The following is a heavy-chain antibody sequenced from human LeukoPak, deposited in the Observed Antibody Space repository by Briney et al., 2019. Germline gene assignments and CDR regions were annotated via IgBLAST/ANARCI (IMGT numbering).Heavy chain of an antibody. CDR1: GFTFNSYA. J-gene: IGHJ4*02. V-gene: IGHV3-30*04. D-gene: IGHD2-15*01. CDR2: ISYDGSIN. Sequence: PGGSLRLSCAASGFTFNSYAVHWVRQAPGKGLEWVAVISYDGSINFYSASVKGRFTISRDNSKNTLYLQMNSLRADDTALYFCARDRRYCSGGSCYFDYFFDYGGQGTLVTVSS. CDR3: ARDRRYCSGGSCYFDYFFDY.